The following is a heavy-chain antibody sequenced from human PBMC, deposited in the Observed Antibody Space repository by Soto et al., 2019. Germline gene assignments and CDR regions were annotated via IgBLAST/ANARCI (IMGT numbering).Heavy chain of an antibody. Sequence: ASVKVSCKASGYTFTRYDINWVRQATGQGLEWMGWMNPNSGNTGYAQKFQGRVTMTRNTSISTAYMELSSLRSEDTAVYYCARIGSIIDFWSGYYGGHYYYYMDVWGKGTTVTVSS. CDR3: ARIGSIIDFWSGYYGGHYYYYMDV. CDR2: MNPNSGNT. J-gene: IGHJ6*03. D-gene: IGHD3-3*01. CDR1: GYTFTRYD. V-gene: IGHV1-8*01.